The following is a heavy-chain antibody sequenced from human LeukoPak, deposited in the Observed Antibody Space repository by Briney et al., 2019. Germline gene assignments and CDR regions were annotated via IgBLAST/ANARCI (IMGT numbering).Heavy chain of an antibody. CDR1: GFTFSSYG. V-gene: IGHV3-33*01. D-gene: IGHD3-9*01. Sequence: PGGSLRLSCAASGFTFSSYGMRWVRQAPGKGLEWVAVIWYDGSNKYYADSVKGRFTISRDNSKNTLYLQMNSLRAEDTAVYYCARAKYYGILTGYYHRRALDYWGQGTLVTVSS. CDR2: IWYDGSNK. J-gene: IGHJ4*02. CDR3: ARAKYYGILTGYYHRRALDY.